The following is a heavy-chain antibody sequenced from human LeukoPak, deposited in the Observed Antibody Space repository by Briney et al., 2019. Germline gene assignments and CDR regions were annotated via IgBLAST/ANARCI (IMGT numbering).Heavy chain of an antibody. Sequence: PGGSLRLSCEGSAFIFSGHWMNWVRQAPGKGPEYVSTISGSGNGFSIYYADSVKGRFTISRDDSKSILYLQMNGLRSEDTAVYYCVKDFGRIRGTPDSWGQGTLVTVSS. V-gene: IGHV3-64D*06. D-gene: IGHD1-26*01. CDR3: VKDFGRIRGTPDS. CDR2: ISGSGNGFSI. J-gene: IGHJ4*02. CDR1: AFIFSGHW.